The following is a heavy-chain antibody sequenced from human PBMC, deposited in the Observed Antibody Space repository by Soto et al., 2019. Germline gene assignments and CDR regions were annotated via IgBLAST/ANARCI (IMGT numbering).Heavy chain of an antibody. D-gene: IGHD2-15*01. V-gene: IGHV4-34*01. CDR3: ARGLCSGGSCSSY. Sequence: SETLSLTCAVYGGSFSGYYWSWIRQPPGKGLEWIGEINHSGSTNYNPSLKSRVTISVDTSKNQFSLKLSSVTAADTAVYYCARGLCSGGSCSSYRAQRTLVTGSS. CDR2: INHSGST. J-gene: IGHJ4*02. CDR1: GGSFSGYY.